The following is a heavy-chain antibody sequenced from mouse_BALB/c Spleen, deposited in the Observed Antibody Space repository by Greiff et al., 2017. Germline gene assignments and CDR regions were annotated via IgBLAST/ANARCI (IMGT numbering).Heavy chain of an antibody. CDR3: ARPLYGYAMDY. CDR2: ISSGGST. D-gene: IGHD1-1*01. J-gene: IGHJ4*01. Sequence: EVKLMESGGGLVKPGGSLKLSCAASGFTFSSYAMSWVRQTPEKRLEWVASISSGGSTYYPDSVKGRFTISRDNARNILYLQMSSLRSEDTAMYYCARPLYGYAMDYWGQGTSVTVSS. CDR1: GFTFSSYA. V-gene: IGHV5-6-5*01.